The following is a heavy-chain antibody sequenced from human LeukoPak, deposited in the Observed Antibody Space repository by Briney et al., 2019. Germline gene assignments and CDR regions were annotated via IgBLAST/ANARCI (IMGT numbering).Heavy chain of an antibody. CDR3: AKSPYYHLFHYYMDV. V-gene: IGHV3-74*01. CDR1: GLTFSRYW. J-gene: IGHJ6*03. D-gene: IGHD3-22*01. Sequence: GGSLRLACAASGLTFSRYWMHWIRQAPGKGLVWVSHISSDGTRTHYADSVKGRFTISRDNANETLCLQMDSLKVEDTATYYCAKSPYYHLFHYYMDVWGKGTTVTVS. CDR2: ISSDGTRT.